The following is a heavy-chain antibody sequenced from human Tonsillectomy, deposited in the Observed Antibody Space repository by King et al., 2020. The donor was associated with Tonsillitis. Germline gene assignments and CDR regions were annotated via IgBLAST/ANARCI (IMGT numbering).Heavy chain of an antibody. Sequence: VQLVESGGGLVQPGGSLRLSCAASGFTVSSNYMSWVRQAPGKGLEWVSVIYSGGSTYYADYVKSRFTISRHNSKNTLYLQMNSLRAEDTAVYYCARTGYCSSTSCPFPWFDPWGQGTLVTVSS. J-gene: IGHJ5*02. CDR3: ARTGYCSSTSCPFPWFDP. D-gene: IGHD2-2*01. CDR2: IYSGGST. CDR1: GFTVSSNY. V-gene: IGHV3-53*04.